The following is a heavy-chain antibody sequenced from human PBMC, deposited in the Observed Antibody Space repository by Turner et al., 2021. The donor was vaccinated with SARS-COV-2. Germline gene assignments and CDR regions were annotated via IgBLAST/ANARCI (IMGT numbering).Heavy chain of an antibody. CDR3: AGYLLRLGELSSLGAFDI. CDR1: GGSISSSSYY. J-gene: IGHJ3*02. CDR2: IYYSGST. V-gene: IGHV4-39*01. D-gene: IGHD3-16*02. Sequence: HLQLHESVPVLVKPSETLSLTCTVSGGSISSSSYYCGWIRRPPGKGLEWIGSIYYSGSTYYNPSLKRRVTISVDTAKNQFSLKLSSVTAADTAVYYYAGYLLRLGELSSLGAFDIWGQGTMVTMSS.